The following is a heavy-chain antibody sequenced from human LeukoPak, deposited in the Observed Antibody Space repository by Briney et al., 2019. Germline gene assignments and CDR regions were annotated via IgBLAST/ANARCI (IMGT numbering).Heavy chain of an antibody. D-gene: IGHD2-2*01. V-gene: IGHV3-21*01. CDR1: GFTFSSYS. J-gene: IGHJ4*02. CDR2: ISSSSSYI. CDR3: ARDCSSTSCYGGGN. Sequence: GGSLRLSCAASGFTFSSYSMNWVRQAPGKGLEWVSSISSSSSYIYYADSVKGRFTISRDNAKNSLYLQMNSLRAEDRAVYYCARDCSSTSCYGGGNWGQGTLVTVSS.